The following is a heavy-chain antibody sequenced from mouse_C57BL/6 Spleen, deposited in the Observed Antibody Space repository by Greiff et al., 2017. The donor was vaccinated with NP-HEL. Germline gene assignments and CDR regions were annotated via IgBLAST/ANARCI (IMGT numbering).Heavy chain of an antibody. CDR1: GYTFTSYG. D-gene: IGHD2-1*01. CDR3: ARGDGNYTWFAY. J-gene: IGHJ3*01. Sequence: QVQLKESGAELARPGASVKLSCKASGYTFTSYGISWVKQRTGQGLEWIGEIYPRSGNTYYNEKFKGKATLTADKSSSTAYMELRSLTSEDSAVYFCARGDGNYTWFAYGGQGTLVTVSA. CDR2: IYPRSGNT. V-gene: IGHV1-81*01.